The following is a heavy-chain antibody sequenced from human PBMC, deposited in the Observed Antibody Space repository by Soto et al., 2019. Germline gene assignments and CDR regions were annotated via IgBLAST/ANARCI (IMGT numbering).Heavy chain of an antibody. D-gene: IGHD6-6*01. V-gene: IGHV4-34*01. CDR3: ARAFPYSSSSFDY. Sequence: SETLSLTCAVYGGSFSGYYWSWIRQPPGKGLEWIGEINHSGSTNYNPSLKSRVTISVDTSKNQFSLKLSSVTAADTAVYYCARAFPYSSSSFDYWGQGTLVTVS. CDR1: GGSFSGYY. J-gene: IGHJ4*02. CDR2: INHSGST.